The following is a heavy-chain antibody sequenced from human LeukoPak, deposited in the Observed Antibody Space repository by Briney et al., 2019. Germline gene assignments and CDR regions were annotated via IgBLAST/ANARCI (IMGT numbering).Heavy chain of an antibody. J-gene: IGHJ2*01. CDR3: ARGRTVTNDFDL. CDR2: FNPSGGNT. Sequence: GASVKVSCKASGYTFDVYYIHWVRQAPGQGLEWMGIFNPSGGNTNYAQGFQGRVTLTRDTSTTTVYMDLSGLRPEDTAVYYCARGRTVTNDFDLWGRGTLLTVSS. CDR1: GYTFDVYY. D-gene: IGHD4-17*01. V-gene: IGHV1-46*02.